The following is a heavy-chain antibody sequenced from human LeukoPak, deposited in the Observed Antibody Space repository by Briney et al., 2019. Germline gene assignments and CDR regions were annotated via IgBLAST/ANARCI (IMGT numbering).Heavy chain of an antibody. CDR3: ARRSIVAGAFDI. J-gene: IGHJ3*02. CDR1: GGSISSNAYY. V-gene: IGHV4-39*01. CDR2: IYSSVST. D-gene: IGHD2-15*01. Sequence: ASETLSLTCTVSGGSISSNAYYWAWIRQPPGKGLEWIGSIYSSVSTYYNPSLKSRVTISVATSKNQFSLKMSSVTAADTAVYYCARRSIVAGAFDIWGQGTVVTVSS.